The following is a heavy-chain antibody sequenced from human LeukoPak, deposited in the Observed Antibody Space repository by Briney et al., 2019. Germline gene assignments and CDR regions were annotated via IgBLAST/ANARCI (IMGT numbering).Heavy chain of an antibody. J-gene: IGHJ4*02. D-gene: IGHD1-26*01. CDR1: GASISGYY. CDR3: ARDRWMDYVVRATAGYYFDY. Sequence: SETLSLTCTVSGASISGYYWSWIRQPAGKGLEWIGRIYTSGSTNYNPSLKSRVTISVDTSKNQFSLSLSSVTAADTAVYYCARDRWMDYVVRATAGYYFDYWGQGTLVTVSS. CDR2: IYTSGST. V-gene: IGHV4-4*07.